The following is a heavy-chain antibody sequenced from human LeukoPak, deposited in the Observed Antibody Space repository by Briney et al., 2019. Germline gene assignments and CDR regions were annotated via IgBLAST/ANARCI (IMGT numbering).Heavy chain of an antibody. D-gene: IGHD1-26*01. J-gene: IGHJ4*02. V-gene: IGHV3-21*01. CDR3: ARSMSGSREL. Sequence: PGGSLRLSCAASGFTFSSYSMNWVRQAPGKGLEWVSSISSSSSYIYYADSVKGRFTISRDNAKNTLYLQMNSLSAEDTAMYYCARSMSGSRELWGQGTLVTVSP. CDR2: ISSSSSYI. CDR1: GFTFSSYS.